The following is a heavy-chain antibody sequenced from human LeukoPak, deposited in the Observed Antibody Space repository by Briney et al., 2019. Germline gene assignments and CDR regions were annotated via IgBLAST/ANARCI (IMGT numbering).Heavy chain of an antibody. CDR2: IIPILGIA. V-gene: IGHV1-69*04. CDR3: ATETGYSSGPVDY. Sequence: SVKVSCKASGGTFSSYAISWVRRAPGQGLEWMGRIIPILGIANYAQKFQGRVTITADKSTSTAYMELSSLRSEDTAVYYCATETGYSSGPVDYWGQGTLVTVSS. CDR1: GGTFSSYA. D-gene: IGHD6-19*01. J-gene: IGHJ4*02.